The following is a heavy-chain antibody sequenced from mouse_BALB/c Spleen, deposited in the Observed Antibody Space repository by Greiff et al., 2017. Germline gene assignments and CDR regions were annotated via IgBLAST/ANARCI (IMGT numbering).Heavy chain of an antibody. CDR3: ARRDGYHFDY. V-gene: IGHV1S81*02. D-gene: IGHD2-3*01. Sequence: QVQLQQPGAELVKPGASVKLSCKASGYTFTSYWMHWVKQRPGQGLEWIGEINPSNGRTNYNEKFKSKATLTVDKSSSTAYMQLSSLTSEDSAVYYCARRDGYHFDYWGQGTTLAVSS. CDR2: INPSNGRT. CDR1: GYTFTSYW. J-gene: IGHJ2*01.